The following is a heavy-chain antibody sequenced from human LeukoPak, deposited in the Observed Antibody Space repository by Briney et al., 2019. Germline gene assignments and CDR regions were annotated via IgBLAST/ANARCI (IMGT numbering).Heavy chain of an antibody. D-gene: IGHD1-26*01. V-gene: IGHV1-8*01. CDR3: ARLMYSGSYYPFDY. Sequence: ASVKVSCKASGYTFTSYDINWVRQATGQGLEWMGWKNPNSGNTGYAQKFQGRVTMTRNTSISTAYMELSSLRSEDTAVYYCARLMYSGSYYPFDYWGQGTLVTVSS. CDR2: KNPNSGNT. CDR1: GYTFTSYD. J-gene: IGHJ4*02.